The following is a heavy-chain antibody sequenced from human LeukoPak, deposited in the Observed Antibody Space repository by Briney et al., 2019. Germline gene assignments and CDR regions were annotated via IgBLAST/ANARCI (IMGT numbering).Heavy chain of an antibody. CDR3: ARIRANCESTSCYIDP. D-gene: IGHD2-2*02. Sequence: SETLSLTCAVSGVSISSSNWWSWVRPSPGKGLEWIGEIYHSGTTNYNPSLKSRVSISVDTSNNQFSLKLNSVTAADTAVYYCARIRANCESTSCYIDPWGQGTLVTVSS. CDR1: GVSISSSNW. V-gene: IGHV4-4*02. J-gene: IGHJ5*02. CDR2: IYHSGTT.